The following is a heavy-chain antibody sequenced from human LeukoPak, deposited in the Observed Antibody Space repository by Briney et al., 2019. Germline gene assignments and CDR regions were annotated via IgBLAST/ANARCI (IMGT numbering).Heavy chain of an antibody. D-gene: IGHD6-13*01. CDR2: TYYRSKWYN. V-gene: IGHV6-1*01. J-gene: IGHJ6*03. CDR1: GDSVSSNSAA. Sequence: SQTLSLTCAISGDSVSSNSAAWNWIRQSPSRGLEWLGRTYYRSKWYNDYAVSVKSRITINPDTSKNQFSLQLNSVTPEDTAVYYCARVTGGIAAAGRTADYYYYMDVWGKGTTVTVSS. CDR3: ARVTGGIAAAGRTADYYYYMDV.